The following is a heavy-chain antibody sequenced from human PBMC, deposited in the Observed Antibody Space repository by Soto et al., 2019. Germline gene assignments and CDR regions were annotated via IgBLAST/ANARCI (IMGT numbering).Heavy chain of an antibody. V-gene: IGHV1-3*01. D-gene: IGHD3-3*01. CDR3: ARGDFWSGYHPPGGGYYYYGMDV. CDR2: INAGNGNT. J-gene: IGHJ6*02. Sequence: ASVKVSCKASGYTFTSYAMHWVRQAPGQRLEWMGWINAGNGNTKYSQKFQGRVTITRDTSASTAYMELSSLRSEDTAVYYCARGDFWSGYHPPGGGYYYYGMDVWGQGTTVTVSS. CDR1: GYTFTSYA.